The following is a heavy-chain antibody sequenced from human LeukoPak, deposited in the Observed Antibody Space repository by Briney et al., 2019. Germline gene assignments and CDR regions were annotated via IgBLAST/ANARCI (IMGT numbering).Heavy chain of an antibody. CDR1: GGSFSGYY. J-gene: IGHJ4*02. CDR2: INHSGST. V-gene: IGHV4-34*01. Sequence: SETLSLTRAVYGGSFSGYYWSWIRQPPGKGLEWIGEINHSGSTNYNPSLKSRVTISVDTSKNQFSLKLSSVTAADTAVYYCARGPIIAAAGTFLGYWGQGTLVTVSS. D-gene: IGHD6-13*01. CDR3: ARGPIIAAAGTFLGY.